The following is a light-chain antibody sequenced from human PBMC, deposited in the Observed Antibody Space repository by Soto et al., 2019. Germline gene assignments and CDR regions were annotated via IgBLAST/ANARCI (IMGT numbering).Light chain of an antibody. V-gene: IGKV1-17*01. J-gene: IGKJ1*01. CDR1: QGIRND. Sequence: DIQMTQSPCSLSASVGGRVTITCRASQGIRNDLGWYQQKPGKAPKRLIYAASSLQSGVPSRFSGSGSGTEFTLTVSSLQPDDFATYYCHQYHNFPRTFGQGTKVDI. CDR3: HQYHNFPRT. CDR2: AAS.